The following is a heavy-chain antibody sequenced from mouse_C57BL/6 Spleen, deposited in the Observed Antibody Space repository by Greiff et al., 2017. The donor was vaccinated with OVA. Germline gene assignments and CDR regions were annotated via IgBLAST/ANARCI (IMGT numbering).Heavy chain of an antibody. V-gene: IGHV1-82*01. CDR3: AKSTTIEATNFDY. CDR1: GYTFSSSW. CDR2: IYPGDGDT. Sequence: VKLQQSGPELVKPGASVKISCKASGYTFSSSWMNWVKPRPGKGLEWIGRIYPGDGDTNYNGKFKGKATLTADKSSSTAYMQLSSLTSEDSAVYLCAKSTTIEATNFDYWGQGTTLTVSS. J-gene: IGHJ2*01. D-gene: IGHD2-5*01.